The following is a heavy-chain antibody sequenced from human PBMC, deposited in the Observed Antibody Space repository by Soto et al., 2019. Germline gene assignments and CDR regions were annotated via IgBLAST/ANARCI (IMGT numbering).Heavy chain of an antibody. V-gene: IGHV1-18*04. J-gene: IGHJ5*02. CDR2: ISAYNGNT. CDR3: ASTRGAGWFAP. CDR1: GYTLTSYG. D-gene: IGHD6-19*01. Sequence: ASVKVSCKASGYTLTSYGISWVRQAPGQGLEWLGWISAYNGNTNYAQKLQGRVTMTTDTSTSTAYMELRSLRSDDTAVYYCASTRGAGWFAPGGQEPLVTVPS.